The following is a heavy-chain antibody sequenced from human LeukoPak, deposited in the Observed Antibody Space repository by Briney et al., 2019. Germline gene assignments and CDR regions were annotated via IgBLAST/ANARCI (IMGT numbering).Heavy chain of an antibody. D-gene: IGHD5-24*01. CDR2: ISYNAIYT. V-gene: IGHV3-21*01. Sequence: PGGSLRLSCAASGLTFSYYDMTWVRQAPGKGLEYVSSISYNAIYTFYADSVKGRFTISRDNAKNSLYLEMNSLRVEDTAFYYCARIGPGRDGSNSFDQWGQGPLVIVSS. CDR1: GLTFSYYD. J-gene: IGHJ4*02. CDR3: ARIGPGRDGSNSFDQ.